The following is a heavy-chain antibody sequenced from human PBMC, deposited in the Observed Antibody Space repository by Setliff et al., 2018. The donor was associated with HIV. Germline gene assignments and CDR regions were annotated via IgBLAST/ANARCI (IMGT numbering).Heavy chain of an antibody. J-gene: IGHJ3*02. D-gene: IGHD3-22*01. V-gene: IGHV5-51*01. CDR3: AKKGGDQWLFGGYAFDI. CDR2: IFPGDSDI. CDR1: GYSFTNYW. Sequence: PGESLKISCKGSGYSFTNYWIGWVRQMPGKGLEWMGIIFPGDSDIKYNPSFQGQVTISVDKSITTAYLQWSSLKASDTAIYYCAKKGGDQWLFGGYAFDIWGQGTMVTVSS.